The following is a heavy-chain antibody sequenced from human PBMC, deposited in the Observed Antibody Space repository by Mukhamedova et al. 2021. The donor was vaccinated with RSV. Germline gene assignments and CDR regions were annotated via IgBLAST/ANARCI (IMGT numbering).Heavy chain of an antibody. V-gene: IGHV3-48*03. D-gene: IGHD4-11*01. J-gene: IGHJ3*02. Sequence: AEYMGGRFTISRDNAKNSLYLQMNSLRAEDTAVYYCARRYRAFGIWGQGTMVTVSS. CDR3: ARRYRAFGI.